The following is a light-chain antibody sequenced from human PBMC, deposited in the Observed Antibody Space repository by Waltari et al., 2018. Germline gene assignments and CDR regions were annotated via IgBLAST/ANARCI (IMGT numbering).Light chain of an antibody. Sequence: WRASQSISKWLAWYQQKPGKAPKLLIYKASTLESWVPSRFSGSGSGIEFTLTISSLQPEDFATYYCQQYNSYSLLSFGGGTKVEIK. J-gene: IGKJ4*01. CDR3: QQYNSYSLLS. V-gene: IGKV1-5*03. CDR1: QSISKW. CDR2: KAS.